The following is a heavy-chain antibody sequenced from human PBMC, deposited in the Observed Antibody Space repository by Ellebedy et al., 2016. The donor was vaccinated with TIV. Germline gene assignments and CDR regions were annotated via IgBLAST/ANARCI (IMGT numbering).Heavy chain of an antibody. J-gene: IGHJ6*02. D-gene: IGHD6-19*01. CDR3: ARGSWACSGSMDV. Sequence: GGSLRLSCAASGLTVSSNYMTWVRQTPEKGLEWVSVIQSGGGTYYADSVKGRFTISSDNAKNTLYLQMNSLRAEDTAVYYCARGSWACSGSMDVWGQGTTVTVSS. CDR1: GLTVSSNY. CDR2: IQSGGGT. V-gene: IGHV3-53*01.